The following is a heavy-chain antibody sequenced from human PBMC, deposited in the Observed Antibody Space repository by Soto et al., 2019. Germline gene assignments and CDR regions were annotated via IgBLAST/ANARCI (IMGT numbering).Heavy chain of an antibody. CDR1: GFSLSTSGVG. V-gene: IGHV2-5*01. J-gene: IGHJ4*02. CDR2: IYWNDDK. Sequence: SGPTLVKPTQTLTLTCTFSGFSLSTSGVGVGWIRQPPGKALEWLALIYWNDDKRYSPSLKSRLTITKDTSKNQVVLTMTNMDPVDTATYYCAHPNQNLGSSGYYYFDYWGQGTLVTVSS. D-gene: IGHD3-22*01. CDR3: AHPNQNLGSSGYYYFDY.